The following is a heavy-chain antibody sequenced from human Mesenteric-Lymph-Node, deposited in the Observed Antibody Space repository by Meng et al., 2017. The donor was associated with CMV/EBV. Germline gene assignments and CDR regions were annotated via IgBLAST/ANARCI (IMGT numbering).Heavy chain of an antibody. J-gene: IGHJ4*02. D-gene: IGHD3-3*01. CDR1: GFTFSSYE. Sequence: GESLKISCAASGFTFSSYEMNWVRQAPGKGLEWVSYISSSGSTIYYADSVKGRFTISRDNAKNSPYLQMNSLRAEDTAVYYCARGPYDFWSGYPLGSLRYWGQGTLVTVSS. V-gene: IGHV3-48*03. CDR2: ISSSGSTI. CDR3: ARGPYDFWSGYPLGSLRY.